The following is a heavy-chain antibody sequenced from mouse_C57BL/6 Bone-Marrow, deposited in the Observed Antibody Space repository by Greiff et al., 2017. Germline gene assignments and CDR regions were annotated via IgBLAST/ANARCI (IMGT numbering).Heavy chain of an antibody. Sequence: VQLQQSGPELVKPGASVKISCKASGYTFTDYYMNWVKQSPGKSLEWIGDINPNNGGTSYNQKFKGKATLTVDKSSSTAYMELRSLTSEDSAFYCGRRYYYGSSYYAMDYWGQGTSVTVSS. CDR1: GYTFTDYY. J-gene: IGHJ4*01. CDR3: RRYYYGSSYYAMDY. CDR2: INPNNGGT. V-gene: IGHV1-26*01. D-gene: IGHD1-1*01.